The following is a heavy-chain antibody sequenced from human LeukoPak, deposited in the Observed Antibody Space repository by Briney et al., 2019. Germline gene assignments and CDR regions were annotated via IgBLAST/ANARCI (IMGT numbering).Heavy chain of an antibody. CDR1: GYTFTSYG. D-gene: IGHD6-13*01. V-gene: IGHV1-69*04. CDR2: IIPILGIA. CDR3: ARDVAAAASFDP. Sequence: ASVKVSCKASGYTFTSYGISWVRQAPGQGLEWMGRIIPILGIANYAQKFQGRVTITADKSTSTAYMELSSLRSEDTAVYYCARDVAAAASFDPWGQGTLVTVSS. J-gene: IGHJ5*02.